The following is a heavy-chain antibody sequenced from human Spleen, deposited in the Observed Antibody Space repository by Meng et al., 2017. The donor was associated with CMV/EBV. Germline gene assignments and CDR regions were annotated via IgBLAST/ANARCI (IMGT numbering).Heavy chain of an antibody. Sequence: VKLQRPVPTLVTPSQTLLPPVTVPGVSISSGNHYCRWIRQHPGKGLEYIGYIYYSGSTYYNPSLKSRVIISVDTSKNQFSLRLNSVTAADTAVYYCASLYGDSSVWYLDLWGRGTLVTVSS. J-gene: IGHJ2*01. CDR3: ASLYGDSSVWYLDL. D-gene: IGHD4-17*01. CDR2: IYYSGST. V-gene: IGHV4-31*03. CDR1: GVSISSGNHY.